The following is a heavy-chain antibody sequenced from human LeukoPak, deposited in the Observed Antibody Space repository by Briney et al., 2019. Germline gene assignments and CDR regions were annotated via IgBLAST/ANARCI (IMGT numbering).Heavy chain of an antibody. Sequence: KPSETLSLTCTVSGGSISSSSYYWGWIRQPPGKGLEWIGSIYYSGSTYYNPSLKSRVTISVDTSKNQFSLKVSTVTSADTAVYYCARQGYYYYYMDVWGKGTTVTVSS. CDR2: IYYSGST. CDR3: ARQGYYYYYMDV. CDR1: GGSISSSSYY. V-gene: IGHV4-39*01. J-gene: IGHJ6*03.